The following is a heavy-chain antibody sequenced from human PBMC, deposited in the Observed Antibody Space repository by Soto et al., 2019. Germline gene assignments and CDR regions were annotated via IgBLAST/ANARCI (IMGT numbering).Heavy chain of an antibody. Sequence: EVQLLESGGGLVQPGGSLRLSCAASGFTFSSYAMSWVRQAPGKGLEWVSAISGSGGSTYYADSVKGRFTISRDNSKNTLYLQMNSLRAEDTAVYYCAKDPQYCSSTSCHGLLDYWGQGTLVTVSS. D-gene: IGHD2-2*01. J-gene: IGHJ4*02. CDR1: GFTFSSYA. CDR2: ISGSGGST. V-gene: IGHV3-23*01. CDR3: AKDPQYCSSTSCHGLLDY.